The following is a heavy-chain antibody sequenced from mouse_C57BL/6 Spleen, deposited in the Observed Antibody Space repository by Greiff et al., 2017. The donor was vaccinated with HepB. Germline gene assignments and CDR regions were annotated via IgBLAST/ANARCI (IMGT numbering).Heavy chain of an antibody. CDR2: IDPSDSET. CDR1: GYTFTSYW. D-gene: IGHD1-1*01. J-gene: IGHJ2*01. CDR3: AREDYGSREFDY. V-gene: IGHV1-52*01. Sequence: QVQLQQPGAELVRPGSSVKLSCKASGYTFTSYWMHWVKQRPIQGLEWIGNIDPSDSETHYNQKFKDKATLTVDKSSSTAYMQLSSLTSEDSAVYYCAREDYGSREFDYWGQGTTLTVSS.